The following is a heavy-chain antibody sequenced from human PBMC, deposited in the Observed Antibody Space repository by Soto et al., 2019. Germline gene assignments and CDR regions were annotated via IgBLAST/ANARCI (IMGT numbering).Heavy chain of an antibody. CDR1: GGSVNTAPYH. V-gene: IGHV4-61*01. Sequence: SETLSLTCTVSGGSVNTAPYHWSWIRQSPRNGLEWIGNIYYTGSPNYNPSFESRVAISLDTSNNQFSLRLTSLTAADTAVYFCARDHHSYYDTSGYYPYFDFWGQGTLVTVSS. D-gene: IGHD3-22*01. CDR2: IYYTGSP. J-gene: IGHJ4*02. CDR3: ARDHHSYYDTSGYYPYFDF.